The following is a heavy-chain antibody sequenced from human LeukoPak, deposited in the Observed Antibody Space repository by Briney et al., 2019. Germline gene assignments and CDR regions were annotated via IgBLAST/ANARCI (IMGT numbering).Heavy chain of an antibody. CDR2: ISYDGSNK. CDR1: GFTFSSYA. Sequence: GGSLRLSCAASGFTFSSYAMHWVRQAPGKGLEWVAVISYDGSNKYYADSVKGRFTISRDNSKNTLYLQMNSLRAEDTAVYYCARGGAGDSSGRNWFDPWGQGTLVTVSS. V-gene: IGHV3-30*04. D-gene: IGHD3-10*01. CDR3: ARGGAGDSSGRNWFDP. J-gene: IGHJ5*02.